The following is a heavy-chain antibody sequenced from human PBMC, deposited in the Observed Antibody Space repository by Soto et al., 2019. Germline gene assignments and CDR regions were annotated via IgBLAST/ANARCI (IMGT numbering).Heavy chain of an antibody. CDR2: ISAHNDNT. CDR3: ARGRYGDY. Sequence: QVHLVQSGAEVRKPGASVKVSCKGSGYTFTSYGIAWVRQAPGQGLEWMGWISAHNDNTNYAQKVQGRVTVTRVTCTSTAYMELRNLRSDDTAVYYCARGRYGDYWGQGALVTVSS. D-gene: IGHD1-1*01. V-gene: IGHV1-18*01. CDR1: GYTFTSYG. J-gene: IGHJ4*02.